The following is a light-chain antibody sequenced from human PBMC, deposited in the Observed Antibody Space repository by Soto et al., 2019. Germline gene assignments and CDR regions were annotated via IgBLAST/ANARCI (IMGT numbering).Light chain of an antibody. J-gene: IGLJ1*01. CDR3: SSYTSSWTLV. Sequence: QSALTQPASVSGSPGQSITISCTGTSSDVGGYNYVSWYQQHPGKAPKLMIYDVSNRLSGVSNRFSGSKSGNTASLTISGLQAADEADYYCSSYTSSWTLVFGTGNQLTVL. V-gene: IGLV2-14*01. CDR1: SSDVGGYNY. CDR2: DVS.